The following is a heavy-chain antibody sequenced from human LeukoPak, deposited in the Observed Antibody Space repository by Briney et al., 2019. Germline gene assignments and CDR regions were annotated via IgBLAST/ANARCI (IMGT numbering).Heavy chain of an antibody. CDR2: INTNTGNP. D-gene: IGHD3-9*01. CDR3: ARDGGRYFDWSTPNWFDP. CDR1: GYTFTSYA. J-gene: IGHJ5*02. V-gene: IGHV7-4-1*02. Sequence: ASVKVSFKASGYTFTSYAMNWVRQAPGQGLEGMGWINTNTGNPTYAQGFTGRFVFSLDTSVSTAYLQISSLKAEDTAVYYCARDGGRYFDWSTPNWFDPWGQGTLVTVSS.